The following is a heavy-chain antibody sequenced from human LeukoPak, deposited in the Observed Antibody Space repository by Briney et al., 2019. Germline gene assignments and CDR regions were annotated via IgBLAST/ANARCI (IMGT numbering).Heavy chain of an antibody. CDR2: IKEDGSEK. CDR1: GFTFSSYA. J-gene: IGHJ4*02. Sequence: GGSLRLSCAASGFTFSSYAMGWVRQAPGKGLEWVANIKEDGSEKYYVDSVRGRFTISRDNAKNSLYLQMNSLRAEDTAVYYCARDHPANIVATEPFDYWGQGTLVTVSS. V-gene: IGHV3-7*01. CDR3: ARDHPANIVATEPFDY. D-gene: IGHD5-12*01.